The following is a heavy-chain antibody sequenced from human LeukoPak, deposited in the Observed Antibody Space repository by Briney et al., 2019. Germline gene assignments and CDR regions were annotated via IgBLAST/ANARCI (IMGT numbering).Heavy chain of an antibody. J-gene: IGHJ6*02. V-gene: IGHV3-21*01. CDR1: GFTFSFYN. D-gene: IGHD6-19*01. Sequence: GGSLRLSCAASGFTFSFYNMNWVRQAPGKGLEWVSSISTGSNYIYYADSVRGRFTISRDNAKNSLYLQMNSLRAEDTAVYYCARAPHRGGSGWYGMDVWGQGTTVTASS. CDR2: ISTGSNYI. CDR3: ARAPHRGGSGWYGMDV.